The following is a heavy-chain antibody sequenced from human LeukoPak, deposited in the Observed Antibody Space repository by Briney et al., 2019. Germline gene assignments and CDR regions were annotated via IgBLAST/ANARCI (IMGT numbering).Heavy chain of an antibody. CDR1: GGSFSGHY. CDR3: ARDEWLSPFDY. CDR2: ISHSGST. D-gene: IGHD3-3*01. J-gene: IGHJ4*02. V-gene: IGHV4-34*01. Sequence: SETLSLSCAVYGGSFSGHYGSWIRQPPGKGLEWIGEISHSGSTDYNPSLKSRDTISIDTSKNQFSLQLSSVTAADTAVYYCARDEWLSPFDYWGQGTLVTVSS.